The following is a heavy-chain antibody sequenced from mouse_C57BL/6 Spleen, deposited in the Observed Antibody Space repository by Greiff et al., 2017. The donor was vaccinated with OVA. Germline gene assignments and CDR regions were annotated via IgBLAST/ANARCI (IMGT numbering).Heavy chain of an antibody. CDR1: GYTFTSYW. V-gene: IGHV1-52*01. CDR2: IYPSDSET. CDR3: ARDVSLDY. J-gene: IGHJ2*01. Sequence: QVQLQQPGAELVRPGSSVKLSCKASGYTFTSYWMHWVKQRPVQGLEWIGNIYPSDSETHYNLKFKDKATLTVDKSSSTAYMQLSSLTSEDSAVYYCARDVSLDYWGQCTTLTVSS.